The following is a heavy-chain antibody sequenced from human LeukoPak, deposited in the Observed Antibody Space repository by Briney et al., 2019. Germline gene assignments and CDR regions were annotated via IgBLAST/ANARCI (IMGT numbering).Heavy chain of an antibody. CDR3: ARGTGYYDSSVDY. Sequence: GGSLRLSCAASRFTFSSYSMNWVRQAPGKGLEWVSSISSSSSYIYYADSVKGRFTISRDNAKNSLYLQMNSLRAEDTAVYYCARGTGYYDSSVDYWGQGTLVTVSS. D-gene: IGHD3-22*01. V-gene: IGHV3-21*01. J-gene: IGHJ4*02. CDR1: RFTFSSYS. CDR2: ISSSSSYI.